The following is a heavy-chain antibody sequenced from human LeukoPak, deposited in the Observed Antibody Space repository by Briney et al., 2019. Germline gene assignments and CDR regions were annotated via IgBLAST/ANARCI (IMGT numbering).Heavy chain of an antibody. D-gene: IGHD3-10*01. CDR3: ARTVGGSGSSPFDY. CDR1: CGSIGSYY. CDR2: IYYSGST. Sequence: PSETLSLTCTVACGSIGSYYWSCIRQPPGKGLEWIGYIYYSGSTNYNPSLKSRVTISVDTSKNQFSLKLSSVTAADTAVYYCARTVGGSGSSPFDYWGQGTLVTVSS. V-gene: IGHV4-59*08. J-gene: IGHJ4*02.